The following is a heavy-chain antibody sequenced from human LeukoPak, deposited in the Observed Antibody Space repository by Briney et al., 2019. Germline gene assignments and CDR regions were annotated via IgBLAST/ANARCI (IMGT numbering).Heavy chain of an antibody. Sequence: GRSLRLSCAASGFTFSSYAMHWVRQAPGKGLEWVAATSPGESNKYYAASVKGRFTISRDNSKNALYLQMSTLRSEDTAVYYCARSSGNSIYSPVDYWGQGTLVTVSS. CDR1: GFTFSSYA. J-gene: IGHJ4*01. D-gene: IGHD6-19*01. CDR2: TSPGESNK. V-gene: IGHV3-30*04. CDR3: ARSSGNSIYSPVDY.